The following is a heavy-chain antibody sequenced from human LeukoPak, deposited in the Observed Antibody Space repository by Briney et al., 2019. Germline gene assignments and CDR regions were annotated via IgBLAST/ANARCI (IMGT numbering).Heavy chain of an antibody. CDR2: IYTSGST. CDR3: ARRSLAVADDY. CDR1: GGSISSGSYY. V-gene: IGHV4-61*02. Sequence: SETLSLNCTVSGGSISSGSYYWSWIRQPAGKGLEWIGRIYTSGSTNYNPSLKSRVTISVDTSKNQFSLKLSSVTAADTAVYYCARRSLAVADDYWGQGTLVTVSS. D-gene: IGHD6-19*01. J-gene: IGHJ4*02.